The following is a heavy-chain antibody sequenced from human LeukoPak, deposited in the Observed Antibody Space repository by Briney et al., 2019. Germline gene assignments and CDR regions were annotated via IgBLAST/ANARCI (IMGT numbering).Heavy chain of an antibody. CDR2: INPNSGGT. D-gene: IGHD6-6*01. V-gene: IGHV1-2*02. CDR3: ARSGSSSLDY. Sequence: ASVKVSCKASGYTFTSYDINWVRQATGQGLEWMGWINPNSGGTNYAQKFQGRVTMTRDTSISTAYMELSRLRSDDTAVYYCARSGSSSLDYWGQGTLVTVSS. CDR1: GYTFTSYD. J-gene: IGHJ4*02.